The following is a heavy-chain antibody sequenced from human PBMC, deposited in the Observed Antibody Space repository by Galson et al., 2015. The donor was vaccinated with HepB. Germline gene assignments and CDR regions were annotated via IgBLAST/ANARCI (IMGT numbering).Heavy chain of an antibody. J-gene: IGHJ4*02. CDR2: IVVGSGNT. CDR3: AAEIWSYGGSVDC. CDR1: GFTFTTSA. Sequence: SVKVSCKASGFTFTTSAVQWVRQARGQRLEWIGWIVVGSGNTNYAQKFQERVTITRDMSTSTAYMELSSLRSEDTAVYYCAAEIWSYGGSVDCWGQGTLVTVSS. V-gene: IGHV1-58*01. D-gene: IGHD4-23*01.